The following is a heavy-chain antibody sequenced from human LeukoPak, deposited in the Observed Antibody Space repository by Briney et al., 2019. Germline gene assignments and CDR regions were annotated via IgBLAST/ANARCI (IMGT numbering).Heavy chain of an antibody. J-gene: IGHJ4*02. CDR3: ARLAGGVAEYFDY. V-gene: IGHV4-34*01. CDR1: GGSFSGYY. D-gene: IGHD4-23*01. CDR2: ISHSGST. Sequence: PSETLSLTCAVYGGSFSGYYWSWIRQPPGKGLEWIGEISHSGSTNYNPSLKSRVTISVDTSKNQFSLNLSSVTAADTAVYYCARLAGGVAEYFDYWGQGNLVTVSS.